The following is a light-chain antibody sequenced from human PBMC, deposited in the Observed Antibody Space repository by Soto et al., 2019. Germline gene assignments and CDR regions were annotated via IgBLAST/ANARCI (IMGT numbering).Light chain of an antibody. Sequence: DIQMTQSPSSLSASVGDRVTITCRASQSISSYLNWYQQKPGKAPKLLIYAASSLQSGVPSRFSGSGSVTDFTLTISSLQTEDFASDYCQQSYSTPRTFGRGTKVEIK. CDR3: QQSYSTPRT. CDR2: AAS. J-gene: IGKJ1*01. CDR1: QSISSY. V-gene: IGKV1-39*01.